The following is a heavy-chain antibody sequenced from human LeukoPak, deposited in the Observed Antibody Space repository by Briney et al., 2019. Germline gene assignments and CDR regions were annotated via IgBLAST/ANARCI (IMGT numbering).Heavy chain of an antibody. D-gene: IGHD3-10*01. CDR1: GFTFSRHA. Sequence: GGSLRLSCAASGFTFSRHAMSWVRQAPGKGLEWVSGISGSGGSTYYADSVKGRFTISRDNSKNTLFLQMNSLRGEDTAIYYCAKVFQITMVRGVTFDYWGQGTLVTVSS. CDR3: AKVFQITMVRGVTFDY. CDR2: ISGSGGST. V-gene: IGHV3-23*01. J-gene: IGHJ4*02.